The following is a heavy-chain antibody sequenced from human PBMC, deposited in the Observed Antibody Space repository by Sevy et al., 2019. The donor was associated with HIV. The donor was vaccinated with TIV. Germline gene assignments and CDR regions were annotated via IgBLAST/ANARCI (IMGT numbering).Heavy chain of an antibody. CDR1: GGTFSNYA. Sequence: SVKVSCKTSGGTFSNYAISWVRQAPGQGLEWMGGFIPMFDTANYAQKFQGKVTLTADGSTTTAYMELSSLRFDDTAVYYCAGSYFDSSGYSPLFYYGMDVWGQGTTVTVSS. D-gene: IGHD3-22*01. V-gene: IGHV1-69*13. CDR3: AGSYFDSSGYSPLFYYGMDV. J-gene: IGHJ6*02. CDR2: FIPMFDTA.